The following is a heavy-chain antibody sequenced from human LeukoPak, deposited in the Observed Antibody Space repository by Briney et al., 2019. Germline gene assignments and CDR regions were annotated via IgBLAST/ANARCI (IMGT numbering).Heavy chain of an antibody. CDR3: ARDLGYSSGWYEGGGDY. V-gene: IGHV1-69*06. D-gene: IGHD6-19*01. CDR1: GGTFSSYA. J-gene: IGHJ4*02. CDR2: IIPIFGTA. Sequence: SVKVSCKASGGTFSSYAISWVRQAPGQGLEWMGGIIPIFGTANYAQKFQGRATITADKSTSTAYMELSSLRSEDTAVYYCARDLGYSSGWYEGGGDYWGQGTLVTVSS.